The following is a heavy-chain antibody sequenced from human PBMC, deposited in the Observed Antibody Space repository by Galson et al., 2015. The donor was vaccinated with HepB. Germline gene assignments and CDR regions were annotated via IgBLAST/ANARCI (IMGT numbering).Heavy chain of an antibody. J-gene: IGHJ6*02. Sequence: SVKVSCKASGGTFSSYAISWVRQAPGQGLEWMGGIIPIFGTANYAQKFQGRVTITADESTSTAYMELSSLRSEDTAVYYCAKYYGSGSYQLTPYYYYGMDVWGQGTTVTVSS. D-gene: IGHD3-10*01. CDR2: IIPIFGTA. V-gene: IGHV1-69*13. CDR1: GGTFSSYA. CDR3: AKYYGSGSYQLTPYYYYGMDV.